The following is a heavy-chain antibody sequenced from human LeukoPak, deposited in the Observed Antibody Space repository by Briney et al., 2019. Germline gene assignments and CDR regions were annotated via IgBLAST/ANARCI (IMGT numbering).Heavy chain of an antibody. CDR1: GGTFSSYA. D-gene: IGHD3-10*01. Sequence: ASVKVSCKASGGTFSSYAISWVRQAPGQGLEWMGGIIPILGTANYAQKFQGRVTITADESTSTAYMELSSLRSEDTAVYYCARALMVRGVIDHYYYYYMDVWGKGTTVTISS. J-gene: IGHJ6*03. CDR3: ARALMVRGVIDHYYYYYMDV. CDR2: IIPILGTA. V-gene: IGHV1-69*13.